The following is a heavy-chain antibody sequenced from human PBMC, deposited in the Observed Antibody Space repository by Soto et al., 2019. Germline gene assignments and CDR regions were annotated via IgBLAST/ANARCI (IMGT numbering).Heavy chain of an antibody. D-gene: IGHD3-22*01. CDR1: GYTFTSYG. CDR3: ARTDYYDSSGYYTDAFDI. V-gene: IGHV1-18*01. J-gene: IGHJ3*02. CDR2: ISAYNGNT. Sequence: ASVKVSCKASGYTFTSYGISWVRQAPGQGLEWMGWISAYNGNTNYAQKLQGRVTMTTDTSTSTAYMELRSLRSDDTAVYYCARTDYYDSSGYYTDAFDIWGQGTMVTVSS.